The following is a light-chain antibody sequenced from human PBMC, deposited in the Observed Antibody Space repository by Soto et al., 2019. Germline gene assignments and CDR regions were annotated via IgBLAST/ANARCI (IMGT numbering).Light chain of an antibody. J-gene: IGLJ3*02. V-gene: IGLV2-8*01. CDR1: SSDVGGYNY. CDR3: TSYAGSNNLV. CDR2: EVS. Sequence: QSVLTQPPSASGSPGQSVTISCTGTSSDVGGYNYVSWYQQHPGKAPKLLIYEVSKRPSGVPDRFSCSKSGNTASLTVSGLQADDEADYYCTSYAGSNNLVFGGGTKLTVL.